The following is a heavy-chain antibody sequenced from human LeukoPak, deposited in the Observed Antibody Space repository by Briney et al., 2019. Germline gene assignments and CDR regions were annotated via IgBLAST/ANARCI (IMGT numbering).Heavy chain of an antibody. V-gene: IGHV3-73*01. J-gene: IGHJ3*02. Sequence: PGGSLRLSCAASGLTFSGSTIHWVRQASGKGLEWVGHIRSKSNNYATAYAASVKGRFTVSRDDPKNPAYLQMHSLKTEDTAVYYCSARMTAVTDDAFDIWGQGTMVTVSS. CDR3: SARMTAVTDDAFDI. CDR2: IRSKSNNYAT. CDR1: GLTFSGST. D-gene: IGHD4-17*01.